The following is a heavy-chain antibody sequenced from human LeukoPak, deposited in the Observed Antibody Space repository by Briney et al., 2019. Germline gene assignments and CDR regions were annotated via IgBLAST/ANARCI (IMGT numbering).Heavy chain of an antibody. J-gene: IGHJ5*02. D-gene: IGHD3-9*01. CDR2: IYYSGST. V-gene: IGHV4-61*08. CDR1: GDSISSGGYS. CDR3: ASGGNFDWLINWFDP. Sequence: KTSETLSLTCAVSGDSISSGGYSWSWIRQPPGKGLEWIGYIYYSGSTKYNPSLKSRVTISVDTSKNQFSLKLSSVTAADTAVYYCASGGNFDWLINWFDPWGQGTLVTVSS.